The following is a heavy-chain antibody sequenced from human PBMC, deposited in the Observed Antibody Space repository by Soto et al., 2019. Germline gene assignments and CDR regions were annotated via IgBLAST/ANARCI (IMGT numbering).Heavy chain of an antibody. J-gene: IGHJ6*02. CDR1: GFTFSSYG. CDR3: ANDFWSGYSHRFGSAVDYYGMDV. D-gene: IGHD3-3*01. V-gene: IGHV3-30*18. CDR2: ISYDGSNK. Sequence: QVQLVESGGGVVQPGRSLRLSCAASGFTFSSYGMHWVRQAPGKGLEWVAVISYDGSNKYYADYVKGRFTISRDNSKNTLYLQMNSLRAEDTAVYYCANDFWSGYSHRFGSAVDYYGMDVWGQGTTVTVSS.